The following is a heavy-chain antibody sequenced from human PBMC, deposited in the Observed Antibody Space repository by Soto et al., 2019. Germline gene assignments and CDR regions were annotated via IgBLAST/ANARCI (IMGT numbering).Heavy chain of an antibody. D-gene: IGHD5-12*01. J-gene: IGHJ4*02. CDR1: GFTVSSNY. CDR2: IYSGGST. Sequence: GGSLRLSCAASGFTVSSNYMSWVRQAPGKGLEWVSVIYSGGSTYYADSVKGRFTISRDNSKNTLYLQLNSLRAEDTAVYYCARYKDGYNAMDYWGQGTLVTVSS. CDR3: ARYKDGYNAMDY. V-gene: IGHV3-53*01.